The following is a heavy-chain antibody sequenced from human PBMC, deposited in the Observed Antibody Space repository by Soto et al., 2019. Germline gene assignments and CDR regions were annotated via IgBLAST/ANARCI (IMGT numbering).Heavy chain of an antibody. CDR3: AREWDGSWYSRHLNYYYYGMDV. CDR1: GYTFTGYY. J-gene: IGHJ6*02. CDR2: INPNSGGT. Sequence: QVQLVQSGAEVKKPGASVKVSCKASGYTFTGYYMHWVRQAPGQGLEWMGWINPNSGGTNYAQKFQGRVTMTRDTSISTAYMELSRLRSDDTAVYYCAREWDGSWYSRHLNYYYYGMDVWGQGTTVTVSS. V-gene: IGHV1-2*02. D-gene: IGHD6-13*01.